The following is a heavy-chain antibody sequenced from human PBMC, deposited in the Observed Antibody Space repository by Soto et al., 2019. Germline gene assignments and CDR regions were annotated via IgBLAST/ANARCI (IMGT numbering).Heavy chain of an antibody. CDR1: GGTFSSYA. Sequence: WASVKVSCKASGGTFSSYAISWVRQAPGQGLEWMGGIIPIFGTANYAQKFQGRVTITADESTSTAYMELSSLRSEDTAVYYCARATLHYDSRSEFYFDYWGQGTLVTVSS. V-gene: IGHV1-69*13. D-gene: IGHD3-22*01. CDR2: IIPIFGTA. CDR3: ARATLHYDSRSEFYFDY. J-gene: IGHJ4*02.